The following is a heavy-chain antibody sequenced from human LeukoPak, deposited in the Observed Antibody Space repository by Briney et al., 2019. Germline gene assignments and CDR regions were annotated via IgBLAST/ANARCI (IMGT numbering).Heavy chain of an antibody. D-gene: IGHD2-2*01. V-gene: IGHV4-34*01. CDR3: ARVGPYCSSTSCPTPDWFGP. J-gene: IGHJ5*02. CDR2: INHSGST. CDR1: GGSFSGYY. Sequence: SSETLSLTCAVYGGSFSGYYWSWIRQPPGKGLEWIGEINHSGSTNYNPSLKSRVTISVDTSKNQFSLKLSSVTAADTAVYYCARVGPYCSSTSCPTPDWFGPWGQGTLVTVSS.